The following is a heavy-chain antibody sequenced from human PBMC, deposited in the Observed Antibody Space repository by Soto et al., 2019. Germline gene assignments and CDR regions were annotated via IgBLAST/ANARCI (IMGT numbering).Heavy chain of an antibody. CDR2: IFHSGDT. J-gene: IGHJ6*02. Sequence: SETLSLTCAVSGDSISSSSWWSWVRQPPGKGLEWIGEIFHSGDTNYNPSLKSRVTMSVDKSNNQFSLKLTSLTAADTAVYYCAREEGVPPRFGVDVWGQGTPVTVSS. D-gene: IGHD1-1*01. CDR3: AREEGVPPRFGVDV. CDR1: GDSISSSSW. V-gene: IGHV4-4*02.